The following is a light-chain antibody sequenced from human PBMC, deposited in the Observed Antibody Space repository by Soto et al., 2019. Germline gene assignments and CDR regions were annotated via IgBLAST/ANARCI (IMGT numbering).Light chain of an antibody. CDR2: AAS. Sequence: DIQMTQSPSSLSASVGDRVTITCRASQSISSYLNWYQQKPGKAPKLLIYAASSLQSGVPSRFSGSGSGTDFPRTISSLQPEDFATYYCQQSYGTLWTFGQGTKVYSK. CDR3: QQSYGTLWT. CDR1: QSISSY. V-gene: IGKV1-39*01. J-gene: IGKJ1*01.